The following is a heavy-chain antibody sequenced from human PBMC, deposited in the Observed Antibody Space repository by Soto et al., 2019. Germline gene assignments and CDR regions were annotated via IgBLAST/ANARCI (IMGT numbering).Heavy chain of an antibody. CDR3: ANLPLYGSGFDC. V-gene: IGHV3-9*01. CDR2: ISWNGASI. D-gene: IGHD3-10*01. CDR1: GFTFDDYA. J-gene: IGHJ4*02. Sequence: EVQLVESGGGLVQPGRSLRLSCAASGFTFDDYAIHWVRQAPGRGLEWVAGISWNGASIGYADSVKGRFTISRDNAKNSLHLQMNSLRSEDTALYYCANLPLYGSGFDCWGQGTLVTVYS.